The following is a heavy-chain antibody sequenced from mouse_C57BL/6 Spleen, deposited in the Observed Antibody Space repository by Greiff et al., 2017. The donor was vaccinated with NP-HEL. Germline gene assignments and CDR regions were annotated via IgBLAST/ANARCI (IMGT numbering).Heavy chain of an antibody. CDR3: ARDYYGSSYGARDY. CDR2: ISDGGSYT. V-gene: IGHV5-4*01. J-gene: IGHJ4*01. CDR1: GFTFSSYA. D-gene: IGHD1-1*01. Sequence: EVQGVESGGGLVKPGGSLKLSCAASGFTFSSYAMSWVRQTPEKRLEWVATISDGGSYTYYPDNVKGRFTISRDNAKNNLYLQMSHLKSEDTAMYYCARDYYGSSYGARDYWGQGTSVTVSS.